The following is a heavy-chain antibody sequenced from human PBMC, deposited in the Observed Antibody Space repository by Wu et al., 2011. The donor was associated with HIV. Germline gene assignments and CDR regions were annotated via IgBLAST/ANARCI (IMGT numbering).Heavy chain of an antibody. D-gene: IGHD2-15*01. CDR2: IIPIFGTA. CDR1: GDTLNNYG. Sequence: QVQLVQSGAEVKKPGSSVKVSCKASGDTLNNYGISWVRQAPGQGLEWMGRIIPIFGTANFAQKFQGRVTITADKITTAAYMELSSLRSDDTAVCYCAGGYCSGGSCYYNFDYWGQGTLVTVSS. J-gene: IGHJ4*02. V-gene: IGHV1-69*14. CDR3: AGGYCSGGSCYYNFDY.